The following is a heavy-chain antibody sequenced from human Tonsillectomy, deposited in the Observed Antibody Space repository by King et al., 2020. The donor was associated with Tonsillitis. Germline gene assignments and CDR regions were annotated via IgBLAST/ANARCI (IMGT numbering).Heavy chain of an antibody. J-gene: IGHJ4*02. CDR2: IRGDGVTT. CDR3: TRDYMGSYLV. Sequence: VQLVESGGGVVQPGGSLRLSCATSGFTFADSDMHWVRQPPGKGLEWVSLIRGDGVTTFYADSVKGRFTISRDNTRNSLYLQMNSLKADDTALYYCTRDYMGSYLVWGQGTLVTVSS. V-gene: IGHV3-43D*03. D-gene: IGHD3-10*01. CDR1: GFTFADSD.